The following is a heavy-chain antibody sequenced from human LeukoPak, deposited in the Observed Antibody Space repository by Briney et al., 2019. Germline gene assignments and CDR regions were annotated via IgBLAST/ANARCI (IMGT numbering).Heavy chain of an antibody. V-gene: IGHV3-9*01. J-gene: IGHJ4*02. CDR1: GFTFDDYA. CDR2: ISWNSGSI. CDR3: AKSPRDCSSTSCYPY. Sequence: GRSLRLSCAASGFTFDDYAMHWVRQAPGKGLEWVSGISWNSGSIGYADSVKGRFTISRDNAKNSLYLQMNSLRAEDTALYYCAKSPRDCSSTSCYPYWGQGTLVTVTS. D-gene: IGHD2-2*01.